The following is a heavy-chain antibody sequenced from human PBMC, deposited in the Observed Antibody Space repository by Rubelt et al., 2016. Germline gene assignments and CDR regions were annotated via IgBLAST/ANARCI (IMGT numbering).Heavy chain of an antibody. CDR2: ISSSSSTI. Sequence: GRGLEWVSYISSSSSTIYYADSVKGRFTISRDNAKNSLYLQMNSLRDEDTAVYYCARVGSIVLMVHDYYAMDVWGQGTTVTVSS. V-gene: IGHV3-48*02. J-gene: IGHJ6*02. CDR3: ARVGSIVLMVHDYYAMDV. D-gene: IGHD2-8*01.